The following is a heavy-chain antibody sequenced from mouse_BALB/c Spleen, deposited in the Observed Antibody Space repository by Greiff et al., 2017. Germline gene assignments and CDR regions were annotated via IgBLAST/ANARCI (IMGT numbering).Heavy chain of an antibody. D-gene: IGHD2-4*01. J-gene: IGHJ2*01. Sequence: EVKLVESGGDLVKPGGSLKLSCAASGFTFSSYGMSWVRQTPDKRLEWVATISSGGSYTYYPDSVKGRFTISRDNAKNTLYLQMSSLKSEDTAMYYCARHGYDYDEGYFDYWGQGTTLTVSS. CDR3: ARHGYDYDEGYFDY. V-gene: IGHV5-6*01. CDR1: GFTFSSYG. CDR2: ISSGGSYT.